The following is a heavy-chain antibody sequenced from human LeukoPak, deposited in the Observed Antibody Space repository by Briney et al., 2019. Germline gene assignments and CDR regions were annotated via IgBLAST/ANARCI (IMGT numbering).Heavy chain of an antibody. D-gene: IGHD4-17*01. CDR2: SGSGGDT. V-gene: IGHV3-23*01. Sequence: PGGSLRLSCAASGFTFSSYAMNWVRQAPGKGLEWVSISGSGGDTYYADSVKGRFTISRDNSKNTLYLQMNSLRAEDTAVYYCAKDFEVVNILRCFDSWGQGTLVTVSS. CDR3: AKDFEVVNILRCFDS. J-gene: IGHJ4*02. CDR1: GFTFSSYA.